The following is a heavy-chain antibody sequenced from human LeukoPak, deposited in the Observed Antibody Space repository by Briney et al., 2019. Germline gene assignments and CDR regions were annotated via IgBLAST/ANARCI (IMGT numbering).Heavy chain of an antibody. Sequence: GASVKVSCKASGYTFTSYGISWVRQAPGQGLEWMGWISAYNGNTNYAQKLQGRVTMTTDTSTSTAYMELRSLRSDDTAVYYCARHLVPGIAVAGAFDYWGQGTLVTVSS. CDR2: ISAYNGNT. J-gene: IGHJ4*02. D-gene: IGHD6-19*01. CDR3: ARHLVPGIAVAGAFDY. V-gene: IGHV1-18*01. CDR1: GYTFTSYG.